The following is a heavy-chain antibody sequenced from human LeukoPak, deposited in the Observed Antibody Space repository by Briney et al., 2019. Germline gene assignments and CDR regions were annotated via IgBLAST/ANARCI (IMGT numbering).Heavy chain of an antibody. CDR3: AREGIKIFGGWAPFDP. V-gene: IGHV1-2*02. Sequence: ASVKVSCKASGYTFTNNYIHWVRQAPGQGLEWMGWINPLSGGPMYAQKFQGRVTMTRDTSLSTAYIELNGLKSDDTAIYYCAREGIKIFGGWAPFDPWGQGTLVTVSS. J-gene: IGHJ5*02. CDR1: GYTFTNNY. CDR2: INPLSGGP. D-gene: IGHD3-3*01.